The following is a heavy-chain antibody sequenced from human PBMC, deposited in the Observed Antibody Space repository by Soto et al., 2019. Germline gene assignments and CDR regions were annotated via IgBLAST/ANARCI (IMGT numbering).Heavy chain of an antibody. J-gene: IGHJ4*02. Sequence: GGSLRLSCAASGFTVSSYYMSWVRQAPGKGLEWVSVIYSAGGADFADSVKGRFTISRDNSKNTLYLQMSSLRAEDTAVYYCARVPSSSYHYFDYWGQGTLVTVSS. V-gene: IGHV3-66*01. CDR2: IYSAGGA. CDR3: ARVPSSSYHYFDY. CDR1: GFTVSSYY. D-gene: IGHD6-13*01.